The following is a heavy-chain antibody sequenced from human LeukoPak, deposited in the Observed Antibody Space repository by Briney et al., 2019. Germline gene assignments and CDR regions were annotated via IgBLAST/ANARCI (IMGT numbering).Heavy chain of an antibody. Sequence: SETLSLTCAVCGGSFSGYYWSWIRQPPGKGLEWIGEINHSGNTNYNPSLKSRVTLSIDTSKNQFSLKLSSVTAADTATYYCAREYSSSSGRVFDCWGQGTLVTVSS. J-gene: IGHJ4*02. CDR2: INHSGNT. V-gene: IGHV4-34*01. CDR1: GGSFSGYY. CDR3: AREYSSSSGRVFDC. D-gene: IGHD6-6*01.